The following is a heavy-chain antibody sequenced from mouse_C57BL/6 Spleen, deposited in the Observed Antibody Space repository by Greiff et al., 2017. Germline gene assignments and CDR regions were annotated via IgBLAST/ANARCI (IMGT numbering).Heavy chain of an antibody. CDR1: GYAFSSSW. CDR3: ARGGYDAMDY. Sequence: VQVVESGPELVKPGASVKISCKASGYAFSSSWMNWVKQRPGKGLEWIGRIYPGDGDTNYNGKFKGKATLTADKSSSTAYMQLSSLTSEDSAVYFCARGGYDAMDYWGQGTSVTVSS. J-gene: IGHJ4*01. V-gene: IGHV1-82*01. CDR2: IYPGDGDT.